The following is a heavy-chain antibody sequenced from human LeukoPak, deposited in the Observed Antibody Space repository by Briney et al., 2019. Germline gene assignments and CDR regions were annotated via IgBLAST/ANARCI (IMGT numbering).Heavy chain of an antibody. CDR1: GFTFSSYS. CDR2: ISSSSSYI. Sequence: GGSLRLSCAASGFTFSSYSMNWVRQAPGKGLEWVSSISSSSSYIYYADSAKGRFTISRDNAKNSLYLQMNSLRAEDTAVYYCARSRGQDRYYFDYWGQGTLVTVSS. D-gene: IGHD5-24*01. V-gene: IGHV3-21*01. J-gene: IGHJ4*02. CDR3: ARSRGQDRYYFDY.